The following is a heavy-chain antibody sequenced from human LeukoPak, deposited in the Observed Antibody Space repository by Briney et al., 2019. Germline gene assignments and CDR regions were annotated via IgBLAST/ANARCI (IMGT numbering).Heavy chain of an antibody. V-gene: IGHV4-39*07. CDR2: VYYSGTT. Sequence: PGGSLRLSCAASGFTFSSYWMHWIRQPPGKALEWIGSVYYSGTTSYNPSLKSRVTISVDMSKNHFSLRLSSVTAADTAVYYCARHWAPIFGVVISPGNWFDPWGQGTLVTVSS. D-gene: IGHD3-3*01. CDR3: ARHWAPIFGVVISPGNWFDP. J-gene: IGHJ5*02. CDR1: GFTFSSYW.